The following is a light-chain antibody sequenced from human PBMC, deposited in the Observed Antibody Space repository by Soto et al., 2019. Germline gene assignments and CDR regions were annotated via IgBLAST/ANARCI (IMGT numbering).Light chain of an antibody. CDR3: QQYNYWPGT. Sequence: EIVMTQSPATLSVSPGERATLSCRASQSVTNNLAWYQQKLGQAPRLLIYGASTRATGIPARFSGSGFGTEFTLTITSLQSEDFAVYSCQQYNYWPGTFGQGTKVEIK. J-gene: IGKJ1*01. CDR2: GAS. CDR1: QSVTNN. V-gene: IGKV3-15*01.